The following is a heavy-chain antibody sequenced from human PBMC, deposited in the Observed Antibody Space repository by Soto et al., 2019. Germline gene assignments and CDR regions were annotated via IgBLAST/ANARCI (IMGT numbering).Heavy chain of an antibody. CDR3: ARPYGGNHPFPH. D-gene: IGHD4-17*01. J-gene: IGHJ1*01. CDR1: GGTFSSYT. V-gene: IGHV1-69*02. Sequence: QVQLVQSGAEVKKPGSSVKVSCKASGGTFSSYTISWVRQAPGQGLEWMGRIIPILGIANYAQKFQGRVTITADKSTSTAYMELSSLRSEDTAVDYCARPYGGNHPFPHWGQGTLVTVSS. CDR2: IIPILGIA.